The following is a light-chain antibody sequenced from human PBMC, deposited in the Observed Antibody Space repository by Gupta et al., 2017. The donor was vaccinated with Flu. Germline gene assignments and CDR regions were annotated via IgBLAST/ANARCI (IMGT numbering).Light chain of an antibody. V-gene: IGKV2-30*01. Sequence: DVVMTPSPLSLPVTLGQPASISCSSSQSLVDIDGNTYLSWFQQMPGQSPRRLIYKGSNPYSGVPDRFSGSASGPDFTLKISMGDAEDVVVYYFKQLKHWPKTFGQGTKVEIK. CDR2: KGS. CDR3: KQLKHWPKT. CDR1: QSLVDIDGNTY. J-gene: IGKJ1*01.